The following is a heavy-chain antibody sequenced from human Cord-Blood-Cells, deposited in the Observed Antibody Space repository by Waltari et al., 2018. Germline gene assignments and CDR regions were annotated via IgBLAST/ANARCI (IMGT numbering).Heavy chain of an antibody. CDR3: AGYSNSWYLGNY. CDR1: GFTFSSYS. V-gene: IGHV3-21*01. D-gene: IGHD6-13*01. J-gene: IGHJ4*02. Sequence: EVQLVESGGGLVKPGGSLRLSCAASGFTFSSYSMTWVRQAPGKGLEWVSSISSSSSYIYYADSVKGRFTISRDNAKNSLYLQMNSLRAEDTAVYYCAGYSNSWYLGNYWGQGTLVTVSS. CDR2: ISSSSSYI.